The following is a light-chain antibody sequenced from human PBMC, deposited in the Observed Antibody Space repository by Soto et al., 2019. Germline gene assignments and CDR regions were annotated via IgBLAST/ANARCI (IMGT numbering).Light chain of an antibody. J-gene: IGKJ4*01. CDR3: HQYGSSPLS. CDR1: QSVSSSY. CDR2: GAS. V-gene: IGKV3-20*01. Sequence: EIVLTQSPGTRSLSLGERATLSCRASQSVSSSYLAWYQQKPGQAPRLLIYGASSRDTGIPDRFSGSGSGTAFPLTISSLEPDALAVYYCHQYGSSPLSFGGGTLVEIK.